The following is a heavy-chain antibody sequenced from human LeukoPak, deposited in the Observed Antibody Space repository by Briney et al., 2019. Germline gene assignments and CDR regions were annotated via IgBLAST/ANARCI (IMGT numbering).Heavy chain of an antibody. CDR3: ARQESYYYASSGDRSAWAFDI. CDR1: GGSISSSSYY. Sequence: SETLSLTCTVSGGSISSSSYYWGWLRPPPGQGLEWVVSIYYSGSTYYNPSLKSRITISVDTTKNQFSLKLSSVTAADTALYYCARQESYYYASSGDRSAWAFDIWGQGTMVTVSS. J-gene: IGHJ3*02. CDR2: IYYSGST. D-gene: IGHD3-22*01. V-gene: IGHV4-39*01.